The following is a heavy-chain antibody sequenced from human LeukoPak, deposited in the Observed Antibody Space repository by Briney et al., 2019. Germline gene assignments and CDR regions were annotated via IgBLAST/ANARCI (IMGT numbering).Heavy chain of an antibody. D-gene: IGHD6-19*01. J-gene: IGHJ4*02. CDR2: IKHDGSEK. Sequence: GGSLRLSCAASGFACGNYWRSWVRQAPGKGLEWVANIKHDGSEKYYVDSVKGRFTISRDNAKNSLYLQMHSLSAEDTAVFYCEREHRSGWTNSFDYWGQGTLVTVSS. CDR3: EREHRSGWTNSFDY. V-gene: IGHV3-7*01. CDR1: GFACGNYW.